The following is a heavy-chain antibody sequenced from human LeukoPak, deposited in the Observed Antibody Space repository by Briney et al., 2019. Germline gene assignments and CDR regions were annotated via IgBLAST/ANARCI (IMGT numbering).Heavy chain of an antibody. V-gene: IGHV3-74*01. D-gene: IGHD4-11*01. Sequence: PGGSLRLFCAASGFTFSSYWIHLVRQAPGKGLVWVSRINSDGSTSTYADSVKGRFTISRDNAKNTLFLQMHSLRAEDTAVYYCARGVHSNLDYWGQGTLVTVSS. CDR3: ARGVHSNLDY. CDR1: GFTFSSYW. J-gene: IGHJ4*02. CDR2: INSDGSTS.